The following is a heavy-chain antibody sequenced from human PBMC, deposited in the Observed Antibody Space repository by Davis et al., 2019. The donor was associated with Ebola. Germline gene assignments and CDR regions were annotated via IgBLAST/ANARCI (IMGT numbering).Heavy chain of an antibody. Sequence: ASVKVSCKASGYTFTNYYMHWVRQASGQGLEWMGMINPNDGRTIYAQKFQGRVTVTRDTSTTTVYMDLSSLRSEDTALYYCTTPGGQDSGYDGFDIWGQGTMVTVSS. CDR3: TTPGGQDSGYDGFDI. V-gene: IGHV1-46*03. CDR2: INPNDGRT. D-gene: IGHD5-12*01. CDR1: GYTFTNYY. J-gene: IGHJ3*02.